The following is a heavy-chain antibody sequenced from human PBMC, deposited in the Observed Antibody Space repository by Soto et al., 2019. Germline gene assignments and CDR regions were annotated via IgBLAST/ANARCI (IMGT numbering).Heavy chain of an antibody. CDR2: IYYSGST. D-gene: IGHD3-16*01. J-gene: IGHJ6*02. V-gene: IGHV4-39*02. CDR1: GGSISSSSYY. CDR3: ARETSWALYYYGMDV. Sequence: SETLSLTCTVSGGSISSSSYYWGWIRQPPGKGLEWIGSIYYSGSTYYNPSLKSRVTISVDTSKNQFSLKLSSVTAADTAVYYCARETSWALYYYGMDVWGQGTTVTVSS.